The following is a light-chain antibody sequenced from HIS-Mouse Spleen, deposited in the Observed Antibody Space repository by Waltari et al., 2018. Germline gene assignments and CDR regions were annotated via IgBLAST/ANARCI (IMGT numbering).Light chain of an antibody. CDR1: VLAKKY. CDR3: YSAADNNLGV. CDR2: KDS. J-gene: IGLJ3*02. V-gene: IGLV3-27*01. Sequence: SYELTQPSSVSVSPGQTARITCSGDVLAKKYARWFQQKPGQAPVLVIYKDSERPSGLPERFSGSSSGTTVTLTISGAQVEDEADYYCYSAADNNLGVFGGGTKLTVL.